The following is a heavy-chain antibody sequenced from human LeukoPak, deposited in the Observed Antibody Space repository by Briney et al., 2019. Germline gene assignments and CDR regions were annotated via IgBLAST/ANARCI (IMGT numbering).Heavy chain of an antibody. V-gene: IGHV3-30*18. Sequence: PGRSLRFSCAASGFTFSSYGMHWVRQAPGKRLQCVAVISYDGSNKYYADSVKGRFTISRDNSKNTLYLQMNSLRAEDTAVYYCAKGIAVAGFDYWGQGTLVTVSS. CDR3: AKGIAVAGFDY. D-gene: IGHD6-19*01. CDR1: GFTFSSYG. J-gene: IGHJ4*02. CDR2: ISYDGSNK.